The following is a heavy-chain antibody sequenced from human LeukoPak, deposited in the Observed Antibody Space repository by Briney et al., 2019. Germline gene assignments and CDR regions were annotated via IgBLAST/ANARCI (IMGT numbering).Heavy chain of an antibody. CDR3: ARIPLVVTAVRGSYFDY. CDR1: GGSISSSSYY. Sequence: SETLSLTCTVSGGSISSSSYYWGWIRQPPGKGLEWIGYIYYSGSTYYNPSLKSRVTISVDTSKNQFSLKLSSVTAADTAVYYCARIPLVVTAVRGSYFDYWGQGTLVTVSS. V-gene: IGHV4-30-4*08. CDR2: IYYSGST. J-gene: IGHJ4*02. D-gene: IGHD2-21*02.